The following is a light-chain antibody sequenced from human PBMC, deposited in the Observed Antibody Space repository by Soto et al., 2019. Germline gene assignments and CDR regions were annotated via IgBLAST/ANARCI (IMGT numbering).Light chain of an antibody. CDR2: GAS. J-gene: IGKJ2*01. CDR3: PQYKKWPPLYS. Sequence: EIVMTQSPATLSVSPGERATLSCRASQSVSSNLAWYQQKPGQAPRLLIYGASTRATGIPARFSSSGSGTEFTLTISGLHSEDFAVYYCPQYKKWPPLYSFAQGTKLVI. CDR1: QSVSSN. V-gene: IGKV3-15*01.